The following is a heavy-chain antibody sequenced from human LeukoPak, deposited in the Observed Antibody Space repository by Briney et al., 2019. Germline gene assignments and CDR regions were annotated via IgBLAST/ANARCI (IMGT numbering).Heavy chain of an antibody. D-gene: IGHD1-26*01. CDR2: IYTSENT. CDR3: ARRNSGSRSFDY. J-gene: IGHJ4*02. CDR1: GGSISSYY. Sequence: SETLSLTCSVSGGSISSYYWSWIRQPPGKGLEWIGYIYTSENTNYNPSLKSRVTISVDPSKNQFSLKLTSVTAADTAMYYCARRNSGSRSFDYWGQGTLVTVSS. V-gene: IGHV4-4*09.